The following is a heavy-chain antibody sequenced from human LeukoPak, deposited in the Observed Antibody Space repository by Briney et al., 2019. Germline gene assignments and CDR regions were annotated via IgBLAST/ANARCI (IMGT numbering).Heavy chain of an antibody. Sequence: SETLSLTCAVYGGPFGVYYWSWVRQPPGKGLEWIGEINHSGSTNYNPSLKSRVTISVDTSKNHFSLKLSSVTAADTAVYYCAGPGAGDLDYWGPGTLVTVSS. J-gene: IGHJ4*02. D-gene: IGHD3-10*01. V-gene: IGHV4-34*01. CDR3: AGPGAGDLDY. CDR2: INHSGST. CDR1: GGPFGVYY.